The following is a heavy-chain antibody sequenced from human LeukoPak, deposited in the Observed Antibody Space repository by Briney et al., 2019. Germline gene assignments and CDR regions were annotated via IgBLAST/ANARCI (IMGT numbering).Heavy chain of an antibody. V-gene: IGHV4-61*02. D-gene: IGHD2-2*01. J-gene: IGHJ5*02. Sequence: SETLSLTCTVSGGSISSGSYYWSWIRQPAGKGLEWIGRIYTSGSTDYNPSLKSRVTISVDTSKNQFSLKLSSVTAADTAVYYCARDSRYCSSTSCPYNWFDPWGQGTLVTVSS. CDR3: ARDSRYCSSTSCPYNWFDP. CDR2: IYTSGST. CDR1: GGSISSGSYY.